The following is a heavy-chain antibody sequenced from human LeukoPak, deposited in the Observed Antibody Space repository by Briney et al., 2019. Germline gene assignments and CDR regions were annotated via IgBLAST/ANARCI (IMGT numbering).Heavy chain of an antibody. Sequence: GGSLRLSCAASGFTIDDYAMHLVRQAAGKGLEWVSGISWNSGSIGYADSVKGRFTISRDNAKNSLYLQMNSLRAEDTALYYCAKARRYCGGDCYSYSFDYWGQGTLVTVSS. V-gene: IGHV3-9*01. CDR3: AKARRYCGGDCYSYSFDY. CDR2: ISWNSGSI. D-gene: IGHD2-21*02. J-gene: IGHJ4*02. CDR1: GFTIDDYA.